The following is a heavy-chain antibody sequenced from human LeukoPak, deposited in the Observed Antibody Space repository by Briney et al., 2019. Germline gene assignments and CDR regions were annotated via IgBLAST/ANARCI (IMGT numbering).Heavy chain of an antibody. J-gene: IGHJ5*02. CDR3: AGGFYEPFGR. D-gene: IGHD2/OR15-2a*01. CDR2: VDYNGST. CDR1: GASVSSSH. V-gene: IGHV4-59*02. Sequence: SETLSLTCSVSGASVSSSHWNWIRQSPGKGLEWIANVDYNGSTKYNPSLRGRGTMSLDTSKNQFHLKLESVTAADTARYFCAGGFYEPFGRWGQGTLVTASS.